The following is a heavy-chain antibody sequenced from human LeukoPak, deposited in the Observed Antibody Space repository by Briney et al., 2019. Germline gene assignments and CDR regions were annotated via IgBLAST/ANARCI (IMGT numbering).Heavy chain of an antibody. CDR1: GFTFSTYG. Sequence: AGSLTLSCAASGFTFSTYGMHWVRQAPGKGLEWVAIIWHDGTNKYYADSVKGRFTISRDESNITLSLQMNSLRVEDTAVYYCARGSGNSIEGIWGQETLVTVSS. D-gene: IGHD5-18*01. CDR3: ARGSGNSIEGI. V-gene: IGHV3-33*01. J-gene: IGHJ4*02. CDR2: IWHDGTNK.